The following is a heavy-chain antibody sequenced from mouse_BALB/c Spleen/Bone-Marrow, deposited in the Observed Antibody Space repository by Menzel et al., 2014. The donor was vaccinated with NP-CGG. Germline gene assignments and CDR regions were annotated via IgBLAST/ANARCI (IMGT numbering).Heavy chain of an antibody. CDR2: IRTKADNHAT. CDR1: GFTFSDAW. J-gene: IGHJ1*01. V-gene: IGHV6-6*01. CDR3: TGDSGRLWFFDV. Sequence: EVKLMESGGGLVQPGGSMKLSCAASGFTFSDAWMDWVRQSPEKGLEWVAEIRTKADNHATYYTESVKGRFTIPRDDSKSGVYLQMSNLRAEDTGIYYCTGDSGRLWFFDVWGAGTAVTVSS. D-gene: IGHD1-1*01.